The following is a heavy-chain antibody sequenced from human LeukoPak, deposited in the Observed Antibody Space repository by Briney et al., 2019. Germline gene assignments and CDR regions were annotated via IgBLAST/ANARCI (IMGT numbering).Heavy chain of an antibody. CDR1: GFTFSNYW. CDR3: AREEDYFDSSGYYLSAFDI. Sequence: GGSLRLSCAASGFTFSNYWMSWVRQAPGKGLEWVANINQGGSETYYVDSVKGRFTISRDNAKNSLYLQMNSLRAEDTAVYYCAREEDYFDSSGYYLSAFDIWGQGTMVTVSS. J-gene: IGHJ3*02. D-gene: IGHD3-22*01. V-gene: IGHV3-7*01. CDR2: INQGGSET.